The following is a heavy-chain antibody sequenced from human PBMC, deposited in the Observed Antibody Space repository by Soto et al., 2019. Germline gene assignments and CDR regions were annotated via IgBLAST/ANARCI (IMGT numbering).Heavy chain of an antibody. Sequence: EVQLLESGGGLVQPGGSLRLSCAASGFTFSSYAMSWVRQAPGQGLEWVSAISGSGGSTYYADSVKGRFTISRDNSKNTLYLQMNSLRAEDTAVYYCAKDQNTLRYFDWLLRDWGQGTLVTGSS. J-gene: IGHJ4*02. CDR2: ISGSGGST. D-gene: IGHD3-9*01. CDR1: GFTFSSYA. V-gene: IGHV3-23*01. CDR3: AKDQNTLRYFDWLLRD.